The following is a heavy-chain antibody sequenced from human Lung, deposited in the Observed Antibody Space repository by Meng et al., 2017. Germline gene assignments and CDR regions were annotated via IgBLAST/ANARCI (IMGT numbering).Heavy chain of an antibody. D-gene: IGHD1-26*01. CDR2: IFHSGST. Sequence: QGQLQESGPGLVKPSGTQSLTCAVSGGSITSSTWWSWVRQTPGKGLEWFGEIFHSGSTNYNPPLESRVTISVDKSKNQFSLKVYSVTAADTATYYCARFDISSSGRGDYWGQGILVTVSS. CDR1: GGSITSSTW. J-gene: IGHJ4*02. CDR3: ARFDISSSGRGDY. V-gene: IGHV4-4*02.